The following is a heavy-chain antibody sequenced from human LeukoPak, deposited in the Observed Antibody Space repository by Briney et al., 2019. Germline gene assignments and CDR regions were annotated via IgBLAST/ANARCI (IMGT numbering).Heavy chain of an antibody. D-gene: IGHD6-13*01. CDR3: ARGGIAVAGRFNYYYYGMDV. CDR2: IGTAGDT. J-gene: IGHJ6*02. CDR1: GFTFSSYD. V-gene: IGHV3-13*01. Sequence: QPGGSLRLSCAASGFTFSSYDMHWVRQATGRGLEWVSAIGTAGDTYYPGSVKGRFTISRENAKNSLYLQMNSLRAGDTAVYYCARGGIAVAGRFNYYYYGMDVWGQGTTVTVSS.